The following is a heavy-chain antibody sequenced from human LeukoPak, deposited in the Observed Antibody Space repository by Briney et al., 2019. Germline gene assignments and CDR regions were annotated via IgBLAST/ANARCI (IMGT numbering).Heavy chain of an antibody. Sequence: GESLKISCKASGNNYWIGWVRQMPGKGLEWMGIIYFGDSDTRYRPSFQGQVTISVDKSISTAYLQWSSLKASDTAIYFCARHSYGLDFWGQGTLVTVSS. J-gene: IGHJ4*02. D-gene: IGHD2-8*01. CDR2: IYFGDSDT. CDR1: GNNYW. CDR3: ARHSYGLDF. V-gene: IGHV5-51*01.